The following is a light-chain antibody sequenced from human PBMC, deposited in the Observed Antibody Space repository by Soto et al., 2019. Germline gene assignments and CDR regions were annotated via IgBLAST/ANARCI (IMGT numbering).Light chain of an antibody. CDR1: QSIARY. V-gene: IGKV1-39*01. Sequence: DIQMTQSPSSLSASVGDRVTITCRASQSIARYLSWFQQKSGKAPQLLISAASSLQSGVPSRFSGSGSGTDFTLTISSLQPEDFATYSCQQSFTTPWTFGQGTKVEIK. J-gene: IGKJ1*01. CDR3: QQSFTTPWT. CDR2: AAS.